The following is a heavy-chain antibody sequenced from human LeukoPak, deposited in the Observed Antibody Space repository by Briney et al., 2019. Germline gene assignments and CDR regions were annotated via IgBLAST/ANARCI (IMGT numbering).Heavy chain of an antibody. Sequence: GGSLRLSCAASGFTVIDNYMNWVRQAPGKGPGWVSLTHAGAGTYYADFVKGRFTMSRDNSKNTMYLEMNSLRAEDTAVYYCARSGGYSGDTGWYGRGYAFDLWGQGTMVTVSS. CDR3: ARSGGYSGDTGWYGRGYAFDL. J-gene: IGHJ3*01. V-gene: IGHV3-53*01. D-gene: IGHD6-19*01. CDR2: THAGAGT. CDR1: GFTVIDNY.